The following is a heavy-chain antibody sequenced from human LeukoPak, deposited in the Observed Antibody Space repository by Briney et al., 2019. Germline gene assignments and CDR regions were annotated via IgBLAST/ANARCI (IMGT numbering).Heavy chain of an antibody. V-gene: IGHV3-30-3*01. D-gene: IGHD6-6*01. CDR3: ARVMGSSSSGIDY. CDR2: ISYDGSNK. J-gene: IGHJ4*02. CDR1: GFTFSSYA. Sequence: PGRSLRLSCAASGFTFSSYAMHWVRQAPGKGLEWVAVISYDGSNKYYADSVKGRFTISRDNSKNTLYLQMNSLRAEDTAVYYCARVMGSSSSGIDYWGQGTLVTVSS.